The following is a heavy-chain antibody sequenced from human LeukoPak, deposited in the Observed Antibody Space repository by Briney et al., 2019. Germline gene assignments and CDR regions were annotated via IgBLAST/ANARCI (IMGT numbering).Heavy chain of an antibody. CDR2: INHSGST. D-gene: IGHD3-9*01. CDR1: GGSFSGYY. V-gene: IGHV4-34*01. J-gene: IGHJ4*02. CDR3: ARGRPFYDILTGYPKGYFDY. Sequence: SETLSLTCAVYGGSFSGYYWSWIRQPPGKGLEWIGEINHSGSTNYNPSLKSRVTISVDTSKIQFSLKLSSVTAADTAVYYCARGRPFYDILTGYPKGYFDYWGQGTLVTVSS.